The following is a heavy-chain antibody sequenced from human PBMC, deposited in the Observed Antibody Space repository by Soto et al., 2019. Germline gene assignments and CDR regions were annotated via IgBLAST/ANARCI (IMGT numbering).Heavy chain of an antibody. Sequence: SETLSLTCAVSGYSISSGYYWGWIRQPPGKGLEWIGSIYHSGSTYYNPSLKSRVTISVDTSKNQFSLKLSSVTAADTAVYYCARVEVAFLEWLSPNWFDPWGQGTLVTVSS. CDR2: IYHSGST. V-gene: IGHV4-38-2*01. D-gene: IGHD3-3*02. CDR3: ARVEVAFLEWLSPNWFDP. CDR1: GYSISSGYY. J-gene: IGHJ5*02.